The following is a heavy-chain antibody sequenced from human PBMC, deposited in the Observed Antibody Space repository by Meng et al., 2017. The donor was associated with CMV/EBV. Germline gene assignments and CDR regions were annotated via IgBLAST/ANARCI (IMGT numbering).Heavy chain of an antibody. CDR1: GYTFTSYG. V-gene: IGHV1-18*01. CDR2: ISAYNGNT. D-gene: IGHD2-2*01. J-gene: IGHJ5*02. Sequence: GESLKISCKASGYTFTSYGISWVRQAPGQGLEWMGWISAYNGNTIYAQKLQGRVTMTTDTSTSTAYMELSSLRSEDTAVYYCARGPISPRYCSSTSCRYWFDPWGQGTLVTVSS. CDR3: ARGPISPRYCSSTSCRYWFDP.